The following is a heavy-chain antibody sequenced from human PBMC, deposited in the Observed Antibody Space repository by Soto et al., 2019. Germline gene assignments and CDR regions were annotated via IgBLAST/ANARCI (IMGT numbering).Heavy chain of an antibody. D-gene: IGHD3-3*01. J-gene: IGHJ6*02. CDR2: IKQDGSEK. Sequence: QAGGSLRLSCAASGFTFSSYWMSWVRQAPGKGLEWVANIKQDGSEKYYVDSVKGRFTISRDNAKNSLYLQMNSLRAEDTAVYYCARGGAHPSNHVLRFLEWYPYYYYYGMDVWGQGTTVTVSS. CDR1: GFTFSSYW. CDR3: ARGGAHPSNHVLRFLEWYPYYYYYGMDV. V-gene: IGHV3-7*01.